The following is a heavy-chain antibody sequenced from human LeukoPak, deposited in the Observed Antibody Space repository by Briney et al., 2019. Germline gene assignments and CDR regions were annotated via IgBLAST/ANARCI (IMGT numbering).Heavy chain of an antibody. CDR3: ARTTEGGYTYGYFYYYYMDV. D-gene: IGHD5-18*01. J-gene: IGHJ6*03. CDR1: GGCISGDY. V-gene: IGHV4-59*01. Sequence: LGSLSLTCAVSGGCISGDYWRWSWETPGEGLGWIGGIYYIGSTNYHPSLKSQVTISVDTSKNQFSLKLTSVTAADTAVYYCARTTEGGYTYGYFYYYYMDVWGKGTTVTISS. CDR2: IYYIGST.